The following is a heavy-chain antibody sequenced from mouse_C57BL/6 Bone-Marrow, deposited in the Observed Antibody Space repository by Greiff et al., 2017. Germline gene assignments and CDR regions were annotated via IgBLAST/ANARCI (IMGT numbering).Heavy chain of an antibody. CDR2: IYPGDGDT. Sequence: QVQLKESGPELVKPGASVKISCKASGYAFSSSWMNWVKQRPGKGLERIGRIYPGDGDTNYNGKFKGKATLTADKSSSTAYMQLSSLTSEDTAVYFCARDGSSTFDYWGQGTSLTVSS. J-gene: IGHJ2*03. CDR3: ARDGSSTFDY. D-gene: IGHD1-1*01. CDR1: GYAFSSSW. V-gene: IGHV1-82*01.